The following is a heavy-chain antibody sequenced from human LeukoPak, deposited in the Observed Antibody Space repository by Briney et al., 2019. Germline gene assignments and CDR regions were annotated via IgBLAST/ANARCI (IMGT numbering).Heavy chain of an antibody. CDR1: GFTFSGYW. D-gene: IGHD5-18*01. Sequence: GGSLRLSCAASGFTFSGYWMSWVRQAPGKGLEWVANIKQDGSEKYYVDSVKGRFTISRDNAKNSLYLQMNSLRAEDTAVYYCASGYSYGCLDYWGQGTLVTVSS. J-gene: IGHJ4*02. V-gene: IGHV3-7*01. CDR3: ASGYSYGCLDY. CDR2: IKQDGSEK.